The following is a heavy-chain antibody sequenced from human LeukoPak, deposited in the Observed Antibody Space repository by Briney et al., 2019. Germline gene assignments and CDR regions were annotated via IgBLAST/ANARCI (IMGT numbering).Heavy chain of an antibody. CDR1: GFTFSESW. Sequence: AGGSLRLSCAGSGFTFSESWMNWVRQAPGKGLEWVANINEDGSEEYYVDSVKGRFTISRDNARNSVFLQMNSLRVEDTAVYYCARDRRPVTTGYWGQGILVAVFS. V-gene: IGHV3-7*01. CDR3: ARDRRPVTTGY. J-gene: IGHJ4*02. CDR2: INEDGSEE. D-gene: IGHD6-6*01.